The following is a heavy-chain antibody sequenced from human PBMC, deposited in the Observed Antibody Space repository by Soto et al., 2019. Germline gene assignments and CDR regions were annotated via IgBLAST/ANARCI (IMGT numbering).Heavy chain of an antibody. J-gene: IGHJ4*02. D-gene: IGHD4-17*01. CDR1: GFSLSTSEVG. CDR2: IYWDDDK. Sequence: QITLKESGPTLVKPTQTLTLTCTFSGFSLSTSEVGVGWIRQPPGKALEWLALIYWDDDKRYSPSLKSRLTITKETSKNQVVLTMTNMDPVDTATYYCVQIVTTVTTKWGQGTLVTVSS. V-gene: IGHV2-5*02. CDR3: VQIVTTVTTK.